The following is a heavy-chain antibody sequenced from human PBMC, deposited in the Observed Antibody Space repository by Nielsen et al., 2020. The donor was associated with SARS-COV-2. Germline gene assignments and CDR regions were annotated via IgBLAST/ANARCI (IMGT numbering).Heavy chain of an antibody. Sequence: SLKISCAASGFTFDDYAMHWVRQAPGKGLEWVSGIRWNSGSIGYADSVKGRFTISRDNAKNSLYLQMNSLRAEDTALYYCAKVDICSSTSCYDSAFDIWGQGTMVTVSS. D-gene: IGHD2-2*01. CDR2: IRWNSGSI. V-gene: IGHV3-9*01. CDR1: GFTFDDYA. CDR3: AKVDICSSTSCYDSAFDI. J-gene: IGHJ3*02.